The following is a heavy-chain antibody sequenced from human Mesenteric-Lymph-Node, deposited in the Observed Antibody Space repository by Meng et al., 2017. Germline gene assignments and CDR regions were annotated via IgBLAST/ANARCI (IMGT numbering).Heavy chain of an antibody. V-gene: IGHV4-30-4*01. CDR3: ARGPTTYFDY. CDR1: CDSICIGDYY. D-gene: IGHD4-17*01. Sequence: HVQQHGSGPGLVMPSQSLSLLWPVSCDSICIGDYYLNWLRQPPGKGLELIGHIYYSGSTSYNPSLKSRVTISLDTSKNQFSLNLNSVTAADTAVYYCARGPTTYFDYWGQGTLVTVSS. CDR2: IYYSGST. J-gene: IGHJ4*02.